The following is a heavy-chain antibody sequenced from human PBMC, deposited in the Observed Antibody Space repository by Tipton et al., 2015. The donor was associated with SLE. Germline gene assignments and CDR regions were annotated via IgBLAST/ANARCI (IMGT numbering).Heavy chain of an antibody. Sequence: TLSLTCTVSGGAISSDSHYWTWIRQPAGKGLEWIGRFYTPGNNHANPSLKSRVTMSVDTSKNQFSLQLSSVTVADTAVYYCARERLLWPRGNFDLWGQGIIVTVSA. D-gene: IGHD3-10*01. V-gene: IGHV4-61*02. CDR3: ARERLLWPRGNFDL. CDR2: FYTPGNN. CDR1: GGAISSDSHY. J-gene: IGHJ3*01.